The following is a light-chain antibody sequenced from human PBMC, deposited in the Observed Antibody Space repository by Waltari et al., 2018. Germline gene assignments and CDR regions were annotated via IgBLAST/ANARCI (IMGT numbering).Light chain of an antibody. CDR3: QVWDSNSDHV. CDR2: DDG. CDR1: HLGLKC. V-gene: IGLV3-21*02. J-gene: IGLJ1*01. Sequence: SYVLTQPPSVSVAPGQTAWITCGGDHLGLKCVHWYQQKPGQAPVLVVYDDGDRPSGIPERFSGSNSGNTATLTITRVEAGDEADYYCQVWDSNSDHVFGPGTQVTVL.